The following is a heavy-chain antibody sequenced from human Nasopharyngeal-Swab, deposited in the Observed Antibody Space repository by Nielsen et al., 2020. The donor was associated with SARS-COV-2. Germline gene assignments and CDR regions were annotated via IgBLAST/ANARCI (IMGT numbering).Heavy chain of an antibody. CDR2: IDPNSGGT. Sequence: ASVKVSCKPSGYTFTDNFIHWVRQAPGLGLEWMGWIDPNSGGTNYVQKFQGRVTLTRDTSTSTAYMELSRLTPDDAAVYYCARERGGSGTYSIDYWGPGTLVIVSS. CDR1: GYTFTDNF. D-gene: IGHD3-10*01. J-gene: IGHJ4*02. CDR3: ARERGGSGTYSIDY. V-gene: IGHV1-2*02.